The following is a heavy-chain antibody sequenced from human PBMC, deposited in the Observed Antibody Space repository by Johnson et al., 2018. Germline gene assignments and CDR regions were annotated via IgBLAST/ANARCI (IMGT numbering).Heavy chain of an antibody. D-gene: IGHD3-10*01. J-gene: IGHJ3*02. CDR1: GFKFSSYG. CDR2: ISYDVSNQ. V-gene: IGHV3-30*18. Sequence: QVQLVQSGGDVVQPGRSLRLSCAAFGFKFSSYGMHWVRQAPGKGLEWVALISYDVSNQYYADSVKGRFTIYRDNSKNTLYLQMNSLRAEDTAVYYCAKVRGGYYTDAFDIWGQGTMVTVSP. CDR3: AKVRGGYYTDAFDI.